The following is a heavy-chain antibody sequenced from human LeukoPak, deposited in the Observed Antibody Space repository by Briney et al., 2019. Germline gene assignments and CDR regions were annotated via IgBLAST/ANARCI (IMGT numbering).Heavy chain of an antibody. CDR1: GFIFSNYC. J-gene: IGHJ4*02. V-gene: IGHV3-74*01. CDR3: VRDFRSADY. CDR2: ICPGVPIT. Sequence: PGGSLRLSCTAPGFIFSNYCMHWVRQTPGKRLICVSRICPGVPITNYADSVKGRFTTSRDDARNMMFLQMNSLRADDTAVYYCVRDFRSADYWGQGILVTVSS.